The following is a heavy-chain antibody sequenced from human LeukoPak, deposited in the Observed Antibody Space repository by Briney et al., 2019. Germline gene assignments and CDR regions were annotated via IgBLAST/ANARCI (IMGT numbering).Heavy chain of an antibody. CDR1: GFTLSSYA. CDR2: ISGSGGST. Sequence: GGSLRLSCAASGFTLSSYAMSWVRQAPGKGLEWVSAISGSGGSTYYADSVKGRFTISRDNSKNTLYLQMNSLRAEDTAVYYCAKDRGYCSGGSCYNKYYFDYWGQGTLVTVSS. V-gene: IGHV3-23*01. CDR3: AKDRGYCSGGSCYNKYYFDY. J-gene: IGHJ4*02. D-gene: IGHD2-15*01.